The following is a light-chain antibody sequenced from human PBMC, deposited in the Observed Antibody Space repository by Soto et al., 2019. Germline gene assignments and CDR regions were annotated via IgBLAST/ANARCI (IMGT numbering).Light chain of an antibody. CDR3: QHSYSSPPLT. CDR1: QSISSY. Sequence: DIQMTQSPSSLSASVGDRVTITCRASQSISSYLNWYQQKPEKAPKLLIYAASSLQSGVPSSFSDSSSGTDSTLTISSLQPEDFATYYCQHSYSSPPLTFGGGTKVYIK. V-gene: IGKV1-39*01. J-gene: IGKJ4*01. CDR2: AAS.